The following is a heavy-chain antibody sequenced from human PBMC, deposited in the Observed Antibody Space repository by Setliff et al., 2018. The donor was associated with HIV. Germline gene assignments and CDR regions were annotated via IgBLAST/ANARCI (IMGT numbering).Heavy chain of an antibody. CDR3: ARVLVAAVGSIDY. J-gene: IGHJ4*02. CDR1: GGSMIHRDYY. CDR2: VYYSGTS. V-gene: IGHV4-39*07. D-gene: IGHD6-13*01. Sequence: SETLSLTCTVSGGSMIHRDYYWGWIRQPPGKGLEWTGSVYYSGTSFYNPSLKSRVTISIDTSKSQFSLTLNSVAAADTAMYNCARVLVAAVGSIDYWGQGSLVTVSS.